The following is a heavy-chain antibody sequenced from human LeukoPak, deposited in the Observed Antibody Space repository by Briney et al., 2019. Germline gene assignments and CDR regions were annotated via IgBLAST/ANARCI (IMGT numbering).Heavy chain of an antibody. V-gene: IGHV3-23*01. CDR3: AKEGYYYDSSGYYSH. CDR2: VSGSGGST. D-gene: IGHD3-22*01. Sequence: PGGSLRLSCAASGFTFSSYAMSWVRQAPGKGLEWVSAVSGSGGSTYYADSVKGRFTISRDNSKNTLYLQMNSLRAEDTAVYYCAKEGYYYDSSGYYSHWGQGTLVTVSS. CDR1: GFTFSSYA. J-gene: IGHJ4*02.